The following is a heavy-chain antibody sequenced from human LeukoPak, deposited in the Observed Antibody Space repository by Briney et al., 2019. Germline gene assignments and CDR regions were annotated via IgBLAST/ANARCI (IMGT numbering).Heavy chain of an antibody. CDR1: GGSFSGYY. V-gene: IGHV4-34*09. CDR2: INHSGST. CDR3: ARVITMVRGVIVPLGWYFDL. J-gene: IGHJ2*01. Sequence: SETLSLTCAVYGGSFSGYYWSWIRQPPGKGLEWIGEINHSGSTYYNPSLKSRVTISVDTSKNQFSLKLSSVTAADTAVYYCARVITMVRGVIVPLGWYFDLWGRGTLVTVSS. D-gene: IGHD3-10*01.